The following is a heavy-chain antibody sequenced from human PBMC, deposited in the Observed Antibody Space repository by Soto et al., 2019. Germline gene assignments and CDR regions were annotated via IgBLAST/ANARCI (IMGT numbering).Heavy chain of an antibody. J-gene: IGHJ4*02. CDR2: ISSSSSTI. D-gene: IGHD3-3*01. CDR3: ARTMYYDFWSGYSNQYYFDY. CDR1: GFTFSSYS. V-gene: IGHV3-48*01. Sequence: GGSLRLSCAASGFTFSSYSMNWVRQAPGKGLEWVSYISSSSSTIYYADSVKGRFTISRDNAKNSLYLQMNSLRAEDTAVYYCARTMYYDFWSGYSNQYYFDYWGQGTLVTVSS.